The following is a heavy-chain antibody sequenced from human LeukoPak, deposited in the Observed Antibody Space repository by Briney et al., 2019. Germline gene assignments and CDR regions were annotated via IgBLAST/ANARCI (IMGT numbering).Heavy chain of an antibody. Sequence: ASVKVSCKASGYTFTSYGISWVRQAPGQGLEWMGRISAYNGNTNYAQKLQGRVTMTTDTSTSTAYMQLRSLRSDDTAVYYCARDDPYYFDSNGPDYWGQGTLVTVSS. CDR3: ARDDPYYFDSNGPDY. CDR2: ISAYNGNT. J-gene: IGHJ4*02. D-gene: IGHD3-22*01. CDR1: GYTFTSYG. V-gene: IGHV1-18*01.